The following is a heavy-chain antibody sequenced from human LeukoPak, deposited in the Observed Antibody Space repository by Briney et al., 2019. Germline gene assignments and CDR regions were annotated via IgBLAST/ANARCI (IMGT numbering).Heavy chain of an antibody. CDR2: IYYSGTT. CDR1: GGSMGGYY. J-gene: IGHJ4*02. V-gene: IGHV4-31*03. Sequence: SETLSLTCTVSGGSMGGYYWSWIRQLPGKGLEWIGYIYYSGTTYYNPPLKSRLTLSVDTSKNQFSLKLRSVTAADTAVYYCARTWVGTIRGVTGKTDYWGQGTLVTVSS. D-gene: IGHD3-10*01. CDR3: ARTWVGTIRGVTGKTDY.